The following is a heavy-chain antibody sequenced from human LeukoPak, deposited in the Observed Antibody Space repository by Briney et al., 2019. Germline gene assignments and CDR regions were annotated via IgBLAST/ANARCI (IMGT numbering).Heavy chain of an antibody. CDR3: ARVCCSSTSSADG. CDR1: GFTFSSYA. D-gene: IGHD2-2*01. CDR2: ISSSSSYI. J-gene: IGHJ4*02. V-gene: IGHV3-21*01. Sequence: GGSLRLSCAASGFTFSSYAMSWVRQAPGKGLEWVSSISSSSSYIYYADSVKGRFTISRDNAKNSLYLQMNSLRAEDTAVYYCARVCCSSTSSADGWGQGTLVTVSS.